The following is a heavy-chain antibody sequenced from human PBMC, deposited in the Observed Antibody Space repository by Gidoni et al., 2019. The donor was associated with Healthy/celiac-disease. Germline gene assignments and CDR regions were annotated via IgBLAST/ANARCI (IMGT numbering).Heavy chain of an antibody. J-gene: IGHJ4*02. CDR3: AKDGMGDSSGYYQLDY. Sequence: EVQLLESGGGLVQPGGSLRLSWAASGCTFSSHAMSWVRQAPGKGLEWVSAISGSGGSTYYADSVKGRFTISRDNSKNTLYLQMNSLRAEDTAVYYCAKDGMGDSSGYYQLDYWGQGTLVTVSS. D-gene: IGHD3-22*01. V-gene: IGHV3-23*01. CDR2: ISGSGGST. CDR1: GCTFSSHA.